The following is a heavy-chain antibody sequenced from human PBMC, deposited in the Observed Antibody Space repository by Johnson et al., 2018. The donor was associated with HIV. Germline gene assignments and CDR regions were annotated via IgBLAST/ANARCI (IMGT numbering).Heavy chain of an antibody. V-gene: IGHV3-30-3*01. D-gene: IGHD1-1*01. CDR2: IYSGGTTE. Sequence: QVQLVESGGGVVQPGRSLRLSCAASGFTFSSYAMHWVRQAPGKGLEWVAVIYSGGTTERYVESVKGRFTISRDDSENTLYLQMNTLTVEDTAVYYCARDLWSRPGADALEMWGQGTMVTVSS. CDR3: ARDLWSRPGADALEM. CDR1: GFTFSSYA. J-gene: IGHJ3*02.